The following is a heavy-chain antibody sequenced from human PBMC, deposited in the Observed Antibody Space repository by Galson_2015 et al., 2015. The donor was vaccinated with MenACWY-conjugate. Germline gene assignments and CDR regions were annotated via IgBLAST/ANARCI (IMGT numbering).Heavy chain of an antibody. CDR2: IKSKTDGGTT. J-gene: IGHJ3*02. D-gene: IGHD6-19*01. CDR1: GFTFSNAW. Sequence: SLRLSCAASGFTFSNAWMNWVRQAPGKGLEWVGRIKSKTDGGTTDYAAPVKGRFTISRDDSKNTLYLQMNSLKTEDTAVYYCTTRKYGNGWGADAFDIWGQGTMVTVSS. CDR3: TTRKYGNGWGADAFDI. V-gene: IGHV3-15*07.